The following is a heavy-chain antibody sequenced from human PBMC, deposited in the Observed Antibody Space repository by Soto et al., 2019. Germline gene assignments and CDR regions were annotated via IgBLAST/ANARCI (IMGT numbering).Heavy chain of an antibody. CDR1: GGSISSGDYY. CDR2: IYYSGST. D-gene: IGHD2-2*01. V-gene: IGHV4-30-4*01. Sequence: QVQLQESGPGLVKPSQTLSLTCTVSGGSISSGDYYWSWIRQPPGKGLEWIGYIYYSGSTYYNPSLKSRVTISVDTSKNQFSLKLSSVTAADTAVYYCARAEVGYCSSTSFYLGLAPYYFDYWGQGTLVTVSS. CDR3: ARAEVGYCSSTSFYLGLAPYYFDY. J-gene: IGHJ4*02.